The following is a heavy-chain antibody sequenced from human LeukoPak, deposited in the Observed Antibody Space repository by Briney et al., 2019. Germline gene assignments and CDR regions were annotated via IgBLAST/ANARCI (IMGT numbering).Heavy chain of an antibody. CDR1: GFTFNTYA. J-gene: IGHJ6*04. CDR3: AKCSGGVCSGGNCYLWNGLDV. D-gene: IGHD2-15*01. V-gene: IGHV3-23*01. Sequence: PGGSLRLSCAASGFTFNTYAMSWVRQAPGKGLEWVSGIAGSGGGVTYYADSVKGRFTISRDNSKNTLYLQMNSLRAEDTAVYYCAKCSGGVCSGGNCYLWNGLDVWGKGTTVTVSS. CDR2: IAGSGGGVT.